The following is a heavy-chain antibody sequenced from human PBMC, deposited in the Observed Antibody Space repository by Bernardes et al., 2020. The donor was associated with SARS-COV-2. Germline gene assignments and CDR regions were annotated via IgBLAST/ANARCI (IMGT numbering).Heavy chain of an antibody. CDR2: ISNRGDST. CDR1: GFTFGDYA. J-gene: IGHJ4*02. Sequence: GGSLRLSCAASGFTFGDYAMTWVRQAPGKGLEWVSSISNRGDSTFYAESMRGRFTIARDNSKSTVYLHMNSLRVEDTALYYCAKDRSRVIRGVISDYWGQGILVTVSS. D-gene: IGHD3-10*01. CDR3: AKDRSRVIRGVISDY. V-gene: IGHV3-23*01.